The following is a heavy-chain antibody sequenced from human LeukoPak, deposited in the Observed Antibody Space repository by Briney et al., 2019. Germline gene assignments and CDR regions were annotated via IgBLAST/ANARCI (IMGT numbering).Heavy chain of an antibody. Sequence: PLETLSLTCTVSGGSISSSSYYWGWIRQPPGKGLEWIGSIYYSGSTYYNPSLKSRVTISVDTSKNQFSLKLSSVTAADTAVYYCARLSAAAATDYWGQGTLVTVSS. V-gene: IGHV4-39*01. CDR3: ARLSAAAATDY. J-gene: IGHJ4*02. CDR2: IYYSGST. D-gene: IGHD6-13*01. CDR1: GGSISSSSYY.